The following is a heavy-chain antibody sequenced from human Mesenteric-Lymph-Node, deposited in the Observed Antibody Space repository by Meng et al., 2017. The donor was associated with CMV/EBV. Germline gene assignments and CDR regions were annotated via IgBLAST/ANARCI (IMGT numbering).Heavy chain of an antibody. CDR1: GGSISSYY. Sequence: SETLSLTCTVSGGSISSYYWSWIRRPPGKGLEWIGYIYYSGSTNYNPSLKSRVTISVDTSKNQFSLKLSSVTAADTAVYYCARGVNYYYYGMDVWGQGTTVTVSS. V-gene: IGHV4-59*01. CDR3: ARGVNYYYYGMDV. CDR2: IYYSGST. D-gene: IGHD2-21*01. J-gene: IGHJ6*02.